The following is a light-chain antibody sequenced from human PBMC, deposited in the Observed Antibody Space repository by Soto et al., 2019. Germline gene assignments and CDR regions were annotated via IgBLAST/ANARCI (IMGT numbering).Light chain of an antibody. J-gene: IGKJ2*01. V-gene: IGKV3-15*01. CDR1: QSVSRN. CDR3: QQYNHWPLYT. CDR2: DAS. Sequence: EVVMTQSPATLSVSPGERATLSCRASQSVSRNFAWYQQRPGRTPRLLIHDASTRATNIPTRFSGSGSGTEFALTISSLQSEDFVVYYRQQYNHWPLYTFGQGTKLEIK.